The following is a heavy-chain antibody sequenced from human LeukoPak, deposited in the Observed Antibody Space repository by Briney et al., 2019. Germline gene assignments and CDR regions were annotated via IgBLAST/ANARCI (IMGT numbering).Heavy chain of an antibody. CDR2: IFPKTGAT. CDR1: GYTFTDYH. J-gene: IGHJ4*02. D-gene: IGHD3-22*01. Sequence: ASVKVSCKASGYTFTDYHIYWLRQAPGQGLEWMAWIFPKTGATTYAREFQGRVTLTSDTSIRTAYMELRALTSDDTAVYFCARTGVGSGLTYWGQGTQVTVSS. CDR3: ARTGVGSGLTY. V-gene: IGHV1-2*02.